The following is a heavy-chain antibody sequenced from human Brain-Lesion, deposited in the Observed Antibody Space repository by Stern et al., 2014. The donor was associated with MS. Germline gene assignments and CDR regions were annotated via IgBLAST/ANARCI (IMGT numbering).Heavy chain of an antibody. V-gene: IGHV1-2*04. CDR3: ATYYYDSTSYNDF. CDR1: GYTFTGYY. D-gene: IGHD3-22*01. CDR2: INPKSGGT. J-gene: IGHJ4*02. Sequence: VQLVESGAEVKKPGASVKVSCKASGYTFTGYYMHWVRQAPGQGLEWMGWINPKSGGTNYAQKFQGWVTMTRDTSINTAYMELSRLRSDDTAVYYCATYYYDSTSYNDFWGQGTLVTVSS.